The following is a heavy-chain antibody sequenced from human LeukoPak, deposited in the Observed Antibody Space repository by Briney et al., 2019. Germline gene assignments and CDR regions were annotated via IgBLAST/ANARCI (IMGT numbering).Heavy chain of an antibody. CDR1: GYTFTSYD. D-gene: IGHD6-13*01. J-gene: IGHJ3*02. CDR2: MNPNSGNT. CDR3: ARGSTAAAGAFDI. V-gene: IGHV1-8*03. Sequence: GASVKVSCKASGYTFTSYDINWVRQATGQGLEWMGWMNPNSGNTGYAQKFQGRVTITRNTSISTAYMELSSLRSEDTAVYYCARGSTAAAGAFDIWGQGTMVTVSS.